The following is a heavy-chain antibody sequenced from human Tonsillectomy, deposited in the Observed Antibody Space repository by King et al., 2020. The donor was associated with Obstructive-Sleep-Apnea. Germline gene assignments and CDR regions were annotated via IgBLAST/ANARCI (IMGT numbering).Heavy chain of an antibody. CDR2: IYYSGST. V-gene: IGHV4-30-4*07. J-gene: IGHJ5*02. CDR1: GGSISSGGYS. CDR3: ARGGDYREPKNWFDP. D-gene: IGHD4-11*01. Sequence: QLQESGPGLVKPSQTLSLTCAVSGGSISSGGYSWSWIRQPPGKGLEWIGYIYYSGSTYYNPSLKSRVTISVDTSKNQFSLKLSSVTAADTAVYYCARGGDYREPKNWFDPWGQGTLVTVSS.